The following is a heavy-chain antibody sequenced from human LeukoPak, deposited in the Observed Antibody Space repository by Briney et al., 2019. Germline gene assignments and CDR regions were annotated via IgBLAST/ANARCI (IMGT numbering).Heavy chain of an antibody. Sequence: ASVKVSCKASGYTFTSYYMHWVRQAPGQGLEWMGIINPSGGSTSYAQKFQGRVTMTRDTSTSTAYMELRSLGSDDTAVYYCAITTTYYDFWSGYQPHWFDPWGQGTLVTVSS. J-gene: IGHJ5*02. V-gene: IGHV1-46*01. CDR3: AITTTYYDFWSGYQPHWFDP. CDR1: GYTFTSYY. D-gene: IGHD3-3*01. CDR2: INPSGGST.